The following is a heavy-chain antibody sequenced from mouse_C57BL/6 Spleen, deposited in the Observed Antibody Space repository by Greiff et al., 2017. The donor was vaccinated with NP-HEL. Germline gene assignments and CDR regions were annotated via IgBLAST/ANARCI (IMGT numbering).Heavy chain of an antibody. CDR1: GYTFTSYG. J-gene: IGHJ2*01. CDR3: ARMGYGYDGGY. D-gene: IGHD2-2*01. Sequence: VQLQQSGAELARPGASVKLSCKASGYTFTSYGISWVKQRTGQGLEWIGEIYPRSGNTYYNEKFKGKATLTADKSSSTAYMELRSLTSEDAAVYFCARMGYGYDGGYWGQGTTLTVSS. CDR2: IYPRSGNT. V-gene: IGHV1-81*01.